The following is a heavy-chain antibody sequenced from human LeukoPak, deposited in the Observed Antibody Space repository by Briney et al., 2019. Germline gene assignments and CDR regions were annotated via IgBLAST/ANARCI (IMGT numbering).Heavy chain of an antibody. CDR3: ARRGYSYGSDY. V-gene: IGHV1-46*01. D-gene: IGHD5-18*01. Sequence: ASVKVSCKASGYTFTSYYMHWVRQAPGQGLEWMGIINPSGGSTSYAQKFQGRVTMTRDTSTSTVYMELSSLRSKDTAVYYCARRGYSYGSDYWGQGTLVTVSA. CDR2: INPSGGST. CDR1: GYTFTSYY. J-gene: IGHJ4*02.